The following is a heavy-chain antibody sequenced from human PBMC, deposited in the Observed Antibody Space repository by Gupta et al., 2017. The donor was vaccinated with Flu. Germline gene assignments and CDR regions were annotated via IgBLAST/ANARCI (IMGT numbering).Heavy chain of an antibody. CDR3: ARANEDCSSTSCLYDAFDI. CDR1: GRSLSSYY. D-gene: IGHD2-2*01. V-gene: IGHV4-59*01. Sequence: QVQLQESGPGLVKPSETLSLTRPVPGRSLSSYYCSSIRQPPGKGLEWIGYIYYSGSTNYNPSLKSRVTISVDTSKNQFSLKLSSVTAADTAVYYCARANEDCSSTSCLYDAFDIWGQGTMVTVFS. J-gene: IGHJ3*02. CDR2: IYYSGST.